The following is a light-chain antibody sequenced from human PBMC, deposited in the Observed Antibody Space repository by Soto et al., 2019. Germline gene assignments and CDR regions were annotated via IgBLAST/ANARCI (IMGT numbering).Light chain of an antibody. Sequence: DLQMTQSPSSLSASVGDRVTITCRASRSISSYLNWYQQKPGKAPKLLIYAASSLQSGVPSRFSGSGSRTDFTLTISSLQPQDFETYYCQQSYSTLTFGPGTKVDIK. CDR2: AAS. J-gene: IGKJ3*01. V-gene: IGKV1-39*01. CDR3: QQSYSTLT. CDR1: RSISSY.